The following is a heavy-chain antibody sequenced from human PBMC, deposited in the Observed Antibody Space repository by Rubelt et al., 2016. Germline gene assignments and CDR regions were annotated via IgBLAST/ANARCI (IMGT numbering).Heavy chain of an antibody. V-gene: IGHV4-59*01. CDR1: GGSISSYY. D-gene: IGHD2-8*01. Sequence: QVQLQESGPGLVKPSETLSLTCTVSGGSISSYYWSWIRQPPGKGLEWIGYIYYSGSTNYNPSLKGRGLISVDTSKNQLYLKLSSVTAADTAVYYCARDYCTNGVCYADDAFDIWGQGTMVTVSS. CDR3: ARDYCTNGVCYADDAFDI. J-gene: IGHJ3*02. CDR2: IYYSGST.